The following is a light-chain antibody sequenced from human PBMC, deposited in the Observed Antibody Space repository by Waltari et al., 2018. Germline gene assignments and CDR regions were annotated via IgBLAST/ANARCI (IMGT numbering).Light chain of an antibody. V-gene: IGKV1-5*03. J-gene: IGKJ4*01. CDR1: QSISNW. CDR2: KAS. CDR3: QQYNSYSLLT. Sequence: DIQMTQSPSTLSASVGDRFTITCRASQSISNWLAWYQQKPGKAPKLLIYKASTLESGVPSRLSGSGSGTEFTLTISSLQPDDFETYYCQQYNSYSLLTFGGGTKVEIK.